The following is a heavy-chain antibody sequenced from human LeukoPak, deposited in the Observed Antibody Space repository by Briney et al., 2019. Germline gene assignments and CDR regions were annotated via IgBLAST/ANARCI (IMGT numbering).Heavy chain of an antibody. CDR3: ARAPPGGHIVVVPAILPDY. J-gene: IGHJ4*02. D-gene: IGHD2-21*02. Sequence: GGSLRLSCAASGFTFSSYSMNWVRQAPGKGLEWVSSISSSSSYIYYADSVKGRFTISRDNAKNSLYLQMNSLRAEDTAVYYCARAPPGGHIVVVPAILPDYWGQGTLVTVPS. CDR2: ISSSSSYI. V-gene: IGHV3-21*01. CDR1: GFTFSSYS.